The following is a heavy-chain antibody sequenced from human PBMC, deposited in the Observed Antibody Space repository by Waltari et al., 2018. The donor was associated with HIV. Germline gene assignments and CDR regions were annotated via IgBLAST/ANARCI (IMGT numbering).Heavy chain of an antibody. J-gene: IGHJ3*02. V-gene: IGHV1-46*01. CDR3: ARDKAVGIITSVFNM. CDR1: GYTFTNYY. Sequence: QVQLVQSGAEVKKPGASVKVSCKASGYTFTNYYIHWVRQAPGQGLEWMARIHPSGGRTSHAQKFKGRVTMTRDTSTSTVYMELSSLRSEDTAVYYCARDKAVGIITSVFNMWGQGTMVIVSS. CDR2: IHPSGGRT. D-gene: IGHD3-3*01.